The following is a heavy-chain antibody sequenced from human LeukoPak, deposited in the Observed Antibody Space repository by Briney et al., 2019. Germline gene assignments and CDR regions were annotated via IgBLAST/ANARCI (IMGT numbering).Heavy chain of an antibody. V-gene: IGHV4-39*07. CDR2: IYFDGST. J-gene: IGHJ3*02. Sequence: ASETLSLTCTISGGSIDTYNYYWGWIRQPPGKGLEWIGSIYFDGSTYYNPSLKSRVTISLHTSNNQFSLKLRSVTTADTAVYYCAREDSGNSDDSLDIWGQGTMVTVSS. CDR1: GGSIDTYNYY. CDR3: AREDSGNSDDSLDI. D-gene: IGHD4-23*01.